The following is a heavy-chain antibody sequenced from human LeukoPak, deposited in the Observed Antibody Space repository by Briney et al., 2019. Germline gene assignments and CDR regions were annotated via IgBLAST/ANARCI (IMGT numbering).Heavy chain of an antibody. CDR1: GFTFSSYA. CDR2: ISSNGGST. J-gene: IGHJ4*02. D-gene: IGHD3-10*01. CDR3: ARDSEETWFGELLSLYYFDY. Sequence: AGGSLRLSCAASGFTFSSYAMHWVRQAPGKGLEYVSAISSNGGSTYYANSVKGRFTISRDNSKNTLYLQMGSLRAEDMAVYYCARDSEETWFGELLSLYYFDYWGQGTLVTVSS. V-gene: IGHV3-64*01.